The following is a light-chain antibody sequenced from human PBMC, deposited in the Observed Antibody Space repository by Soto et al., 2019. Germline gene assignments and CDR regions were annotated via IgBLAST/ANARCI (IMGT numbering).Light chain of an antibody. CDR3: CSYAGSSAYV. V-gene: IGLV2-23*02. J-gene: IGLJ1*01. CDR2: EVS. CDR1: SSDVGSYNL. Sequence: QSVLTQPASVSGSPGQSITISCTGTSSDVGSYNLVSWYQHHPGKAPKLMIYEVSKRPSGVSNRFSGSKSGNTASLTISGLQAGDEADYYCCSYAGSSAYVFGTGTKVTVL.